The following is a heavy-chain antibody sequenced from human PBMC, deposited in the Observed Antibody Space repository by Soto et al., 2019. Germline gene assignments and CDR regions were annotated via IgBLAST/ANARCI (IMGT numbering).Heavy chain of an antibody. CDR3: ARDLVLRYFDWSPKDYYGMDV. CDR1: GGTFSSYT. CDR2: IIPILGIA. Sequence: SVKVSCKASGGTFSSYTISWVRQAPGQGLEWMGRIIPILGIANYAQKFQGRVTITADKSTSTAYMELSSLRSEDTAVYYCARDLVLRYFDWSPKDYYGMDVWGQGTTVTVSS. D-gene: IGHD3-9*01. V-gene: IGHV1-69*04. J-gene: IGHJ6*02.